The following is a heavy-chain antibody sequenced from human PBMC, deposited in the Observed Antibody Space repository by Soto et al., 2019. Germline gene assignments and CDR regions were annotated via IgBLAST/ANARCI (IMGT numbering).Heavy chain of an antibody. D-gene: IGHD1-1*01. V-gene: IGHV3-66*01. CDR1: GFTVSSNY. J-gene: IGHJ6*03. CDR3: ARGRRDWKGVYYYYMDV. CDR2: IYSGGST. Sequence: GGSLRLSCAASGFTVSSNYMSWVRQAPGKGLEWVSVIYSGGSTYYADSVKGRFTISRDNSKNTLYLQMNSLRAEDTAVYYCARGRRDWKGVYYYYMDVWGKGTTVTVSS.